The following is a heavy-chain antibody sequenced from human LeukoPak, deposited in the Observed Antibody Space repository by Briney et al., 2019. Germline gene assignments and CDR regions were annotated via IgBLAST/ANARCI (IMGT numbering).Heavy chain of an antibody. D-gene: IGHD6-19*01. J-gene: IGHJ4*02. V-gene: IGHV4-59*08. CDR3: ARQAYSSGWYTAAY. Sequence: PSETLSLTCTVSGGSIRSYYWSWIRQPPGKGLEWIASIYDSETTKYNPSLRSRATISSDTSKNQFSLKLSSVTAADTAVYYCARQAYSSGWYTAAYWGQGTLVTVSS. CDR1: GGSIRSYY. CDR2: IYDSETT.